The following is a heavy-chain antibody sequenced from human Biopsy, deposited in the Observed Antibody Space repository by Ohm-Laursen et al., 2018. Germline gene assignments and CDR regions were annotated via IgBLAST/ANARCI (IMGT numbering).Heavy chain of an antibody. CDR2: FSHTGTT. CDR1: GGSFSGYD. D-gene: IGHD4/OR15-4a*01. J-gene: IGHJ3*01. V-gene: IGHV4-34*01. Sequence: GTLSLTCAVDGGSFSGYDWTWIRQPPGKGLEWVGEFSHTGTTIYNPSLKSRLTISVDESKNHFSLRLTSVTAADTATYFCARGPYGDNAGAFDVWGQGTVVTVSS. CDR3: ARGPYGDNAGAFDV.